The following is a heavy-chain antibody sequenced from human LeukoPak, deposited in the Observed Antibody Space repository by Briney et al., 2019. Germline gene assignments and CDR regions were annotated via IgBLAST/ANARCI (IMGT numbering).Heavy chain of an antibody. V-gene: IGHV4-30-4*01. CDR2: IYYSGST. Sequence: PSETLSLTCTVSGGSISSGDYYWSWIRQPPGKGLEWIGYIYYSGSTYYNPSLKSRVTISVDTSKNQFSLKLSSVTAADTAVYYCARGYSSSWYRMRYFDYWGQGTLVTVSS. J-gene: IGHJ4*02. CDR3: ARGYSSSWYRMRYFDY. D-gene: IGHD6-13*01. CDR1: GGSISSGDYY.